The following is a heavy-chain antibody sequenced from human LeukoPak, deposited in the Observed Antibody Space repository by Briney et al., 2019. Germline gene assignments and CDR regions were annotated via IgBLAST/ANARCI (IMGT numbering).Heavy chain of an antibody. CDR2: TYYRSKWYN. J-gene: IGHJ4*02. CDR1: GDSDPSNNGA. CDR3: ARDVGTTGWHTFDY. Sequence: SQTLSHTCVISGDSDPSNNGAWNWIRQSPSRGLVWLGRTYYRSKWYNDYAESLISRITISPVTSKNQFSLQLYSVTPEDTAVYYCARDVGTTGWHTFDYWGQGTLVTVSS. D-gene: IGHD3-9*01. V-gene: IGHV6-1*01.